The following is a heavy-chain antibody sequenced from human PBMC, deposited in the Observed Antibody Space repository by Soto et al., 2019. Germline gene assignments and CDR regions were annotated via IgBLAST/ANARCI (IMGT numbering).Heavy chain of an antibody. D-gene: IGHD2-2*01. CDR2: IYYSGST. J-gene: IGHJ6*02. CDR3: ARLHGYCISSSCHGHYAMDV. CDR1: SAPVSSSTYT. V-gene: IGHV4-39*01. Sequence: SETLSLTCTVSSAPVSSSTYTWGWIRQPPGKGLEWIGSIYYSGSTYYNPSLNSRVTVSVDTSKNQFSLKVTSVTAADTAVYFCARLHGYCISSSCHGHYAMDVLGQGTTVTVSS.